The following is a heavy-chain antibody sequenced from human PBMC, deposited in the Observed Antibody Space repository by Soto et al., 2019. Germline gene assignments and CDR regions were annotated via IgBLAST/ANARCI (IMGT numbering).Heavy chain of an antibody. CDR3: AEVAATNYYGMDV. CDR2: IIPILGIA. J-gene: IGHJ6*02. Sequence: ASVKVSCKASGGTFSSYAISWVRQAPGQGLEWMGRIIPILGIANYAQKFQGRVTITADKSTSTAYMELSSLRSEDTAVYYCAEVAATNYYGMDVWGQGTTVTVSS. V-gene: IGHV1-69*04. D-gene: IGHD2-15*01. CDR1: GGTFSSYA.